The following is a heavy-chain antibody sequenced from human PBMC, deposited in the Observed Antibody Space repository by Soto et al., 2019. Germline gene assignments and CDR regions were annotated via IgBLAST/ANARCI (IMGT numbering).Heavy chain of an antibody. CDR2: ISSGGEYR. V-gene: IGHV3-21*01. CDR3: TRDRQLVQDWFDP. J-gene: IGHJ5*02. CDR1: GFTFSSYN. D-gene: IGHD6-13*01. Sequence: PGGSLRFSCTASGFTFSSYNMNWVRQAPGKGLEWVSFISSGGEYRFYADSVKGRFNISRDNAKNSVYLHLNSLTAADTAVYYCTRDRQLVQDWFDPWGQGTLVTVSS.